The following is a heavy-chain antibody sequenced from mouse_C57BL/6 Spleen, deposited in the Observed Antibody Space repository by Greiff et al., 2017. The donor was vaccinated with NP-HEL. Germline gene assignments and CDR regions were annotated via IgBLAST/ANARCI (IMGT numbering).Heavy chain of an antibody. J-gene: IGHJ4*01. Sequence: QVHVKQSGPGLVAPSPSLSLTCTVSGFSLTSYGVDWVRQPPGQGLEWLGVIWGGGSTNYNSALMSRLSISKDNSKSQVFLKMNSLQTDDTAMYYCAKHASYQGYYAMDYWGQGTSVTVSS. CDR3: AKHASYQGYYAMDY. CDR2: IWGGGST. D-gene: IGHD2-10*01. V-gene: IGHV2-9*01. CDR1: GFSLTSYG.